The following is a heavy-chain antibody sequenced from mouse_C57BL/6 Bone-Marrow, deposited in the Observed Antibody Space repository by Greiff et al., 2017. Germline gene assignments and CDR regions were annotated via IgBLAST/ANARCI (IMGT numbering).Heavy chain of an antibody. V-gene: IGHV6-3*01. CDR2: IRLKSDNYAT. Sequence: EVQLQQSGGGLVQPGGSMKLSCVASGFTFSNYWMNWVRQSPEKGLEWVAQIRLKSDNYATHYAESVKGRFTISRDDSKSSVYLQMNNLRAEDTGIYYCTWTLTVVGGYWGQGTTLTVSS. CDR3: TWTLTVVGGY. D-gene: IGHD1-1*01. J-gene: IGHJ2*01. CDR1: GFTFSNYW.